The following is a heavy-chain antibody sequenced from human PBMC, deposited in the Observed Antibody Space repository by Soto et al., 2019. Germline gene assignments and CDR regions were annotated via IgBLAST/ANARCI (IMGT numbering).Heavy chain of an antibody. CDR3: ARNGAYCMDV. J-gene: IGHJ6*03. CDR1: SGSISSGNW. V-gene: IGHV4-4*02. D-gene: IGHD2-8*01. Sequence: KPSETLSLTCVVSSGSISSGNWWSWVRQSPGKGLEWIGEIYHSGSTNYNPSLKSRVTISVGKPENQFSLNLTPVSAADTAVYYCARNGAYCMDVWGKGTTVTVSS. CDR2: IYHSGST.